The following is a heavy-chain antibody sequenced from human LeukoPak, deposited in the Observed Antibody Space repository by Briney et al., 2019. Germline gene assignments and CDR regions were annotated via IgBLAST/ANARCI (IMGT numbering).Heavy chain of an antibody. CDR1: GFTFSSYA. CDR3: ARLGSSSWYGGFDY. CDR2: ISYDGSNK. V-gene: IGHV3-30-3*01. J-gene: IGHJ4*02. D-gene: IGHD6-13*01. Sequence: PGRSLRLSCAASGFTFSSYAMHWVRQAPGKGLEWVAVISYDGSNKYSADSVKGRFTISRDNSKNTLYLQMNSLRAEDTAVYYCARLGSSSWYGGFDYWGQGTLVTVSS.